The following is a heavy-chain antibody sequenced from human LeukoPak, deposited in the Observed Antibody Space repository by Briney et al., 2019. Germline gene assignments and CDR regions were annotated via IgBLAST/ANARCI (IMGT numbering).Heavy chain of an antibody. D-gene: IGHD1-14*01. CDR1: GFTFSDYW. Sequence: GGSLRLSCAASGFTFSDYWMSWVRQTPGEGLQLVASVKQDGSEKYYVDSVKGRFTISKDNAKNSLYLQMNSLSAEDTAVPATGNFFGPWGQGTLVTVSS. CDR3: GNFFGP. V-gene: IGHV3-7*03. J-gene: IGHJ5*02. CDR2: VKQDGSEK.